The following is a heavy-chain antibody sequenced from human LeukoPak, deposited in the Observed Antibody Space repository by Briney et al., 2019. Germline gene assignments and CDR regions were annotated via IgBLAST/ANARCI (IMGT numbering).Heavy chain of an antibody. CDR3: TRGKPETVFDS. J-gene: IGHJ4*01. CDR2: INHSGST. V-gene: IGHV4-34*01. Sequence: PSETLSLTCTVYGGSFSSYCWSWIRQPPGKGLEWIGEINHSGSTNYNPSLKTRVTISLDRSKDQFSLKLTSVTAADTAVYYCTRGKPETVFDSWGRGSLVTVSS. CDR1: GGSFSSYC.